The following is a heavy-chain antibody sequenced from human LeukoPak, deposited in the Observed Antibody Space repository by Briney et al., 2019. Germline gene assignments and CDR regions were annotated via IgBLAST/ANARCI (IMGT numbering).Heavy chain of an antibody. J-gene: IGHJ4*02. CDR3: AKELRSHTGWPFDY. D-gene: IGHD5-12*01. CDR2: INGGGDTT. V-gene: IGHV3-23*01. Sequence: GGSLRLSCAASGFTFRSYTMSWVRQAPGRGLEWVSAINGGGDTTYYVDSVNGRFTISRDNSKNTLYLQVNSLTAEDTAVYSCAKELRSHTGWPFDYWGQGTLVTVSS. CDR1: GFTFRSYT.